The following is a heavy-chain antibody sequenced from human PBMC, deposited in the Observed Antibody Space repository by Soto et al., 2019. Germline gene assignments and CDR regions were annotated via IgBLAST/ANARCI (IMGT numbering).Heavy chain of an antibody. CDR3: ARDHGSYGMDV. J-gene: IGHJ6*02. Sequence: QVQLQESGPGLVKPSQPLSLTCTVSGASLSVGYYWSWIRQHPGKGLEWIGYVSPRGTTYYTPTLKTLVSTSTATSKNPFSLEVSSVTAADTVVYSCARDHGSYGMDVWGHGTTVTVSS. D-gene: IGHD6-25*01. CDR1: GASLSVGYY. CDR2: VSPRGTT. V-gene: IGHV4-31*01.